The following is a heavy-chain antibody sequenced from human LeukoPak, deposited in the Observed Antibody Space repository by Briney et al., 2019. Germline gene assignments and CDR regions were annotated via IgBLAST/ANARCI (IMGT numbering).Heavy chain of an antibody. CDR1: GFTFSGYD. V-gene: IGHV3-23*01. J-gene: IGHJ4*02. Sequence: PGGSLRLSCEASGFTFSGYDMNWVRQAPGKGLEWVSAISGSGGSTYYADSVKGRFTISRDNSKNTLYLQMNSLRAEDTAVYYCAKGERGYSYGFSFDYWGQGTLVTVSS. CDR3: AKGERGYSYGFSFDY. CDR2: ISGSGGST. D-gene: IGHD5-18*01.